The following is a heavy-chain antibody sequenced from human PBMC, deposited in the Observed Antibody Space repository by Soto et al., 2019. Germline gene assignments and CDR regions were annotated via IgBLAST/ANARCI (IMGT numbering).Heavy chain of an antibody. CDR2: ISGSGSST. CDR1: GFPFSTYP. J-gene: IGHJ6*04. CDR3: AKLPVITASYDYQGMDV. Sequence: GGSLRLSCAASGFPFSTYPMNWVRQAPGKGLEWVSGISGSGSSTFHADSVKGRFTISRDNSNNTVFLQMNSLRAEDTAVYYCAKLPVITASYDYQGMDVWGKGTTVTFSS. V-gene: IGHV3-23*01.